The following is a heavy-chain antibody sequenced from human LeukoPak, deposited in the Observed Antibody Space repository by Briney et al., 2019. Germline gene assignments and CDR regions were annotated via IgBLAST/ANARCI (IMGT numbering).Heavy chain of an antibody. V-gene: IGHV3-30*02. CDR2: TRSDGSDK. Sequence: GGSLRLSCVASGFIFSSYGMHWVRQAPGKGLEWVAFTRSDGSDKYYTGSVKGRFTISRDNSKNTLYLQMNSLRAEDTAVYYCARGDHYYDSSAFIDFWGQGTLVTVSS. CDR1: GFIFSSYG. J-gene: IGHJ4*02. CDR3: ARGDHYYDSSAFIDF. D-gene: IGHD3-22*01.